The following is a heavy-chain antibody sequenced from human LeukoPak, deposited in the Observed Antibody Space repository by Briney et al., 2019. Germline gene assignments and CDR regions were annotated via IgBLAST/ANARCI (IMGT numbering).Heavy chain of an antibody. D-gene: IGHD6-19*01. CDR2: INPNSGGT. J-gene: IGHJ4*02. CDR3: ERDLATSGWTGAFDY. V-gene: IGHV1-2*02. CDR1: GYTFTGYY. Sequence: GASVKVSCKASGYTFTGYYIHWVRQAPGQGLEWMGWINPNSGGTKYAQKFQGRVTMTRDTSISTAYMELSRLRSDDTAVYYCERDLATSGWTGAFDYWGQGTLVAVSS.